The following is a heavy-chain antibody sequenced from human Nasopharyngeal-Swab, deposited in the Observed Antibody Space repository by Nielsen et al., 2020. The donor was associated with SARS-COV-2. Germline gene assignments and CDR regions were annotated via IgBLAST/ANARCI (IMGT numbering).Heavy chain of an antibody. J-gene: IGHJ6*02. Sequence: SVKVSCKASGGTFSSYAISWVRQAPGQGLEWMGGIIPIFGTANYAQKFQGRVTITADKSTSTAYMELSSLRSEDTVVYYCARDRIEITIFGVVYYGMDVWGQGTTVTVSS. CDR1: GGTFSSYA. D-gene: IGHD3-3*01. V-gene: IGHV1-69*06. CDR2: IIPIFGTA. CDR3: ARDRIEITIFGVVYYGMDV.